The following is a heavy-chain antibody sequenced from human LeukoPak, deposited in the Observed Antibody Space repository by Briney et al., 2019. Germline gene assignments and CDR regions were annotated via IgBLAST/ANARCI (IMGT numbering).Heavy chain of an antibody. CDR2: IYYSGNT. Sequence: PSETLSLTCTVSGGSISSSSYYWGWIRQPPGKGLEWLGSIYYSGNTYYTPSLQSRVTISVDTSKNQFSLKLSSVTAADTAVYYCAEQLVSGVDYWGQGTLVTVSS. V-gene: IGHV4-39*07. J-gene: IGHJ4*02. CDR3: AEQLVSGVDY. CDR1: GGSISSSSYY. D-gene: IGHD6-6*01.